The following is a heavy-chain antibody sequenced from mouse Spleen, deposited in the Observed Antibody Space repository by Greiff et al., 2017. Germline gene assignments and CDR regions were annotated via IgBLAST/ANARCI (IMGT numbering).Heavy chain of an antibody. D-gene: IGHD1-1*01. V-gene: IGHV5-12*02. CDR1: GFTFSDYY. CDR2: ISNGGGST. Sequence: EVQLKESGGGLVQPGGSLKLSCATSGFTFSDYYMYWVRQTPEKRLEWVAYISNGGGSTYYPDTVKGRFTISRDNAKNTLYLQMSRLKSEDTAMYYCASSFFAYWGQGTLVTVSA. J-gene: IGHJ3*01. CDR3: ASSFFAY.